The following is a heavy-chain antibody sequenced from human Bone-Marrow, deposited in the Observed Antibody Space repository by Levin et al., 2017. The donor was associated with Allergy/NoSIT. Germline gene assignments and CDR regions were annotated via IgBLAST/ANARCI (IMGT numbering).Heavy chain of an antibody. CDR1: GGSFNGYY. CDR3: ARLPFYDSSSSSYTPPLYYYYGLDV. V-gene: IGHV4-34*01. CDR2: INHSAST. Sequence: SETLSLTCAVYGGSFNGYYWNWIRQPPGKGLQWIGGINHSASTNYNPSLKSRLTISVDTSKNHFSLNLRSVTAAATAVYYCARLPFYDSSSSSYTPPLYYYYGLDVWGQGTTVTVSS. D-gene: IGHD3-22*01. J-gene: IGHJ6*02.